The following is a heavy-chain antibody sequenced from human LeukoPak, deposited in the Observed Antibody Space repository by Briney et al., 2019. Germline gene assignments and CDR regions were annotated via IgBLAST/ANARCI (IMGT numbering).Heavy chain of an antibody. CDR2: ISYDGSNK. Sequence: PGGSLRLSCAASGFTFSSYAMHWVRQAPGKGLEWVAVISYDGSNKYYADSVKGRFTISRDNSKNTLYLQMNSLRAEDTAVYYCARAPLYCSGGSCYSVWGQGTLVTVSS. CDR1: GFTFSSYA. CDR3: ARAPLYCSGGSCYSV. V-gene: IGHV3-30-3*01. J-gene: IGHJ4*02. D-gene: IGHD2-15*01.